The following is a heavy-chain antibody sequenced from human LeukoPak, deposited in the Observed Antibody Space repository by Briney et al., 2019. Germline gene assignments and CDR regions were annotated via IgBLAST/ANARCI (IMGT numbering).Heavy chain of an antibody. CDR2: ISSNGGST. D-gene: IGHD2-2*02. CDR3: AREYCSSTNCYKTIDY. V-gene: IGHV3-64*01. CDR1: GFTFNTYA. J-gene: IGHJ4*02. Sequence: GGSLRLSCAASGFTFNTYAMSWVRQAPGKGLEYVSAISSNGGSTFYANSVKGRFTISRDNSKNTLYLQMGSLRAEDMAVYYCAREYCSSTNCYKTIDYWGQGTLVTVSS.